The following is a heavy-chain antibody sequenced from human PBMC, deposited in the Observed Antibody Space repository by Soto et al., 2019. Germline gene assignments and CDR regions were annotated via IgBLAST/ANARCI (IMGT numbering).Heavy chain of an antibody. J-gene: IGHJ3*01. CDR2: IFYSGST. CDR1: GGSVSSSSYH. D-gene: IGHD3-22*01. V-gene: IGHV4-61*01. Sequence: PSETLSLTCTVSGGSVSSSSYHWSWIRQPPGKGLEWIGYIFYSGSTNYNPSLKSRVTISLDPSKNQFSLRLSSVTAADTAVYYCARDRYYDSTGNSIDVWGQGTMVTVSS. CDR3: ARDRYYDSTGNSIDV.